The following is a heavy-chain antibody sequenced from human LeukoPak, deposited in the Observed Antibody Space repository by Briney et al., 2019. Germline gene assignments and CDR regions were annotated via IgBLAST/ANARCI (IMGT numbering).Heavy chain of an antibody. D-gene: IGHD5-12*01. CDR3: ARVGYSSSCFDY. Sequence: GVLRLSCAASGFAFSNYWMSWVRQAPGKGLEWVANIKQDGSVKYYVDSVKGRFTISRDNAKNSLYLQMNSLRAEDTAIYYCARVGYSSSCFDYWGQGTLVTVTS. CDR2: IKQDGSVK. CDR1: GFAFSNYW. V-gene: IGHV3-7*01. J-gene: IGHJ4*02.